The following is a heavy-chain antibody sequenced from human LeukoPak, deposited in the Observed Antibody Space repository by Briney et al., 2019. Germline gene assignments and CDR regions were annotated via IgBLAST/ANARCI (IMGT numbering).Heavy chain of an antibody. CDR1: GYTFTSYG. CDR2: ISAYNGNT. CDR3: ARDISSGYCSSTSCPSDAFDI. D-gene: IGHD2-2*01. V-gene: IGHV1-18*01. Sequence: ASVKVSCKASGYTFTSYGISWVRQAPGQGLEWMGWISAYNGNTNCAQKLQGRVTMTTDTSTSTAYMELRSLRSDDTAVYYCARDISSGYCSSTSCPSDAFDIWGQGTMVTVSS. J-gene: IGHJ3*02.